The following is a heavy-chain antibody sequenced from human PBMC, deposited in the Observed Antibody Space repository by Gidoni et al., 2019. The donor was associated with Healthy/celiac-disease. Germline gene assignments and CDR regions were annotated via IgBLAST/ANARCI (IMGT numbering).Heavy chain of an antibody. J-gene: IGHJ3*02. CDR3: ARVNVVVTAIPASYAFDI. CDR1: GGTFSSYA. D-gene: IGHD2-21*02. V-gene: IGHV1-69*01. Sequence: QVQLVQSGAAGKKPGSSVKVSSKASGGTFSSYAISWVRQAPGQGLEWMGGIIPILGTANYAQKFQGRVTMTADESTSTAYMELSSLRSEDTAVYYCARVNVVVTAIPASYAFDIWGQGTMVTVSS. CDR2: IIPILGTA.